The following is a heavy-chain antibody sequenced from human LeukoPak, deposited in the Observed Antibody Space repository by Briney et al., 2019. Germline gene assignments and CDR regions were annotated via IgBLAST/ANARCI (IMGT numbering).Heavy chain of an antibody. D-gene: IGHD5-24*01. Sequence: PGGSLRLSCAASGFSFSSHGMSWVRQAPGKGLEWVSGIIGGAGGTYYADSVKGRFTISRDNSKNTLYPQMNSLRSEDTAVYYCAKDGLKLQKYYFDYWGQGTLVTVSS. CDR1: GFSFSSHG. J-gene: IGHJ4*02. V-gene: IGHV3-23*01. CDR2: IIGGAGGT. CDR3: AKDGLKLQKYYFDY.